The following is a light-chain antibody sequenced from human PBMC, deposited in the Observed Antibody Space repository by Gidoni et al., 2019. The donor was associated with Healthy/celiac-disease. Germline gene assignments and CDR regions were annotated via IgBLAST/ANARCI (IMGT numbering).Light chain of an antibody. J-gene: IGKJ1*01. CDR1: QSISSY. CDR3: QQSYSTPWT. V-gene: IGKV1-39*01. Sequence: DIQMTPSPSSLSASVGDRVTITCRASQSISSYLNWYQQKPGKAPKLLIYAASSLQSGVPSRFSGSGSGTDFTLTISSLQPEDFATYYFQQSYSTPWTFGQGTKVEIK. CDR2: AAS.